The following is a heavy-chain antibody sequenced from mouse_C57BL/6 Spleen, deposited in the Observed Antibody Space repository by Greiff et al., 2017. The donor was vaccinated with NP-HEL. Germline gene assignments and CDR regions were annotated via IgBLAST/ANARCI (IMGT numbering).Heavy chain of an antibody. D-gene: IGHD1-1*01. J-gene: IGHJ1*03. CDR2: IYPRSGNT. CDR1: GYTFTSYG. Sequence: QVQLQQSGAELARPGASVKLSCKASGYTFTSYGISWVKQRPGQGLEWIGEIYPRSGNTYYNEKFKGKATLTADTSSSTAYMELRSLTSEDSAVLFCERSRSRGVGSWYFDGWGTATTVTASS. CDR3: ERSRSRGVGSWYFDG. V-gene: IGHV1-81*01.